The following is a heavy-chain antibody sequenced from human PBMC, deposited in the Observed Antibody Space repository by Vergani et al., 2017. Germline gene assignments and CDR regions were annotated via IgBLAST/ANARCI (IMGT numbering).Heavy chain of an antibody. D-gene: IGHD2-2*01. J-gene: IGHJ6*03. V-gene: IGHV4-59*11. CDR2: IHYSENT. CDR1: FDSIRNLY. Sequence: QVQLQESGPGLVKSSETLSLTCSVSFDSIRNLYCNWIRQPPGKGLEWIGSIHYSENTNYNPSLKTRVTISVDTSKNQFSLKLSSVTAADTAVYYCARAYREYCSSTSCYWGYYYYYMDVWGKGTTVTVSS. CDR3: ARAYREYCSSTSCYWGYYYYYMDV.